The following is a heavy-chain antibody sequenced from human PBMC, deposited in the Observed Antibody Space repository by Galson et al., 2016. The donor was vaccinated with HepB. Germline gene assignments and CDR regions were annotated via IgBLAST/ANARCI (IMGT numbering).Heavy chain of an antibody. D-gene: IGHD4-17*01. J-gene: IGHJ6*03. V-gene: IGHV3-7*03. Sequence: SLRLSCAASGFNFNTYWMTWVRQAPGKGLEWVAQIKQDGGEKYYVDSVKGRFTISRDNAKNSVYLEMNSLRVEDTAVYYCARDRADYGDYYYYYYMDVWGKGTTVTVSS. CDR3: ARDRADYGDYYYYYYMDV. CDR1: GFNFNTYW. CDR2: IKQDGGEK.